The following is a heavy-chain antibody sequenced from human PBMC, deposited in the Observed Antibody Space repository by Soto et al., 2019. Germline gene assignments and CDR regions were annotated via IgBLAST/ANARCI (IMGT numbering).Heavy chain of an antibody. Sequence: QVQLQESGPGLVKPSQTLSLTCTVFGDSISSGGYYWSWIRQHAGTGLEWIGYIYYSGSTYYNPSLKSRVTRALDTSMNQCSLSLSSVTAADTAVYYCVTGNAWGVLFSYWGQGTLVTVSS. CDR2: IYYSGST. V-gene: IGHV4-31*03. D-gene: IGHD3-16*01. J-gene: IGHJ4*02. CDR1: GDSISSGGYY. CDR3: VTGNAWGVLFSY.